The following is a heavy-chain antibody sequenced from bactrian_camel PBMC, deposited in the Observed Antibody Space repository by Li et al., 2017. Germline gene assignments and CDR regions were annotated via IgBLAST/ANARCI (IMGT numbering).Heavy chain of an antibody. D-gene: IGHD2*01. V-gene: IGHV3S68*01. CDR1: RDTISRAC. CDR3: AARPGCDYCGGESCSDERKITD. Sequence: VQLVESGGGSVQAGESLRLSCVSSRDTISRACRMAWFRQGPGKEREGVARVGDDGTASYADSVKGRFTISKDNAKNTVYLQMNVLKPEDTAMYYCAARPGCDYCGGESCSDERKITDWGQGTQVTVS. J-gene: IGHJ4*01. CDR2: VGDDGTA.